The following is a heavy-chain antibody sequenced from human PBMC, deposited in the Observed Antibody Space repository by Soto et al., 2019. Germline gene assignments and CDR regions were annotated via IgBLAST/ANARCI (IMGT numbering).Heavy chain of an antibody. J-gene: IGHJ4*02. Sequence: PSETLSLTCTVSGGSTSSYYWSWIRQPPGKGLEWIGYIYYSGSTNYNPSLKSRVTISVDTSKNQFSLKLSSVTAADTAVYYCARDGSGWEGTQKFDYWGQGTLVTVSS. V-gene: IGHV4-59*01. CDR1: GGSTSSYY. CDR3: ARDGSGWEGTQKFDY. D-gene: IGHD6-19*01. CDR2: IYYSGST.